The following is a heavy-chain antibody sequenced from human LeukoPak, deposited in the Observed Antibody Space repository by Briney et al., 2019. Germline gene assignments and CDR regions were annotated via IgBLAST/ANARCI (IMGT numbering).Heavy chain of an antibody. V-gene: IGHV3-48*03. CDR3: ARLEAPGALGY. D-gene: IGHD3-3*01. CDR2: ISSSGSTI. CDR1: GFTFSSYE. J-gene: IGHJ4*02. Sequence: GGSLRLSCAASGFTFSSYEMNWVRQAPGKGLEWVSYISSSGSTIYYADSVKGRFTISRDNAKNSLYLQMNSLRAEDTAVYYCARLEAPGALGYWGQGTLVTVSS.